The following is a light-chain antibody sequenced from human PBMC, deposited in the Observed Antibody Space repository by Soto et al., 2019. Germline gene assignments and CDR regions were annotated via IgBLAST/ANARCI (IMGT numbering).Light chain of an antibody. CDR2: AAS. CDR3: QQSYRTPYT. V-gene: IGKV1-39*01. CDR1: QSISSY. Sequence: DIQMTQSPSSLSASVGDRVTITCRASQSISSYLNWYQQKPGKAPKLLIYAASSVQSGVPSRFSGSGSGTDFTLTISSLQPEDFATYYCQQSYRTPYTVGQGTKLEIK. J-gene: IGKJ2*01.